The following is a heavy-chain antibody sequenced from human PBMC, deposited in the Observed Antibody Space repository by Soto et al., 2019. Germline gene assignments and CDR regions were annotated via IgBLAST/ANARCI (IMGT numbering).Heavy chain of an antibody. CDR3: ARVTGDYVRFDY. Sequence: GASVKVSCKASGGTFSSYAISWVRQAPGQGLEWMGGIIPIFGTANYAQKFQGRVTITADESTSTAYMELSSLRSEDTAVYYCARVTGDYVRFDYWGQGTLVTVS. V-gene: IGHV1-69*13. J-gene: IGHJ4*02. CDR2: IIPIFGTA. D-gene: IGHD4-17*01. CDR1: GGTFSSYA.